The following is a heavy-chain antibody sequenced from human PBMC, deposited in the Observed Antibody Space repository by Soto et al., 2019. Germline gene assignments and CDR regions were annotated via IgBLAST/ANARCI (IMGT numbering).Heavy chain of an antibody. CDR3: ALGQLGEK. J-gene: IGHJ4*02. V-gene: IGHV4-34*01. D-gene: IGHD3-10*01. CDR1: GGSFSGYY. Sequence: QVQLQQWGAGLLKPSETLSLTCAVYGGSFSGYYWSWIRQPPGKGLEWIGEINHSGSTNDNPSLKSRVTISVDTSKNQFSLKLSSVTAADTAVYYCALGQLGEKWGQGTLVTVSS. CDR2: INHSGST.